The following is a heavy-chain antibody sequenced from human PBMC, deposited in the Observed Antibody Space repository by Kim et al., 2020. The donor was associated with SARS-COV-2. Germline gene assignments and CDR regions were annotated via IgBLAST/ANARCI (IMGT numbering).Heavy chain of an antibody. V-gene: IGHV3-73*01. J-gene: IGHJ6*02. Sequence: RFTISRDDSKNTAYLQMNSLKTEDTAVYYCTRGGLLWFGELSFYYYGMDVWGQGTTVTVSS. D-gene: IGHD3-10*01. CDR3: TRGGLLWFGELSFYYYGMDV.